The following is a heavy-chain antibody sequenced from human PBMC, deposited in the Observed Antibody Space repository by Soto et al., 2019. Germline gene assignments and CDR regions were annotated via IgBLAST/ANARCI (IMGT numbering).Heavy chain of an antibody. CDR3: ARDGADYDILTGYYDYYYHGMDV. CDR2: ISTSSSAI. D-gene: IGHD3-9*01. J-gene: IGHJ6*02. Sequence: EVHLVESGGGQVKPGGSLRLSCVASGFAFRSYGMNWVRQAPGKGLEWVSSISTSSSAIYYTDSVKGRFTISRDNARNSLYLQMKSLRAEDTAVYFCARDGADYDILTGYYDYYYHGMDVWGQGTTVTVSS. CDR1: GFAFRSYG. V-gene: IGHV3-21*06.